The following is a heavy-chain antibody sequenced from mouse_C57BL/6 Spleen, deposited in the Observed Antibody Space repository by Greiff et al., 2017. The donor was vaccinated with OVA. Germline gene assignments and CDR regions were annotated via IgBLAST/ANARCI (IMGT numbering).Heavy chain of an antibody. V-gene: IGHV5-6*01. Sequence: EVKLVESGGDLVKPGGSLKLSCAASGFTFSSYGMSWVRQTPDKRLEWVATISSGGSYTYYPDSVKGRFTISRDNAKNTLYLQMSSLKSEDTAMYYCARGGGNGYAMDYWGQGTSVTVSS. J-gene: IGHJ4*01. CDR1: GFTFSSYG. CDR2: ISSGGSYT. CDR3: ARGGGNGYAMDY. D-gene: IGHD2-1*01.